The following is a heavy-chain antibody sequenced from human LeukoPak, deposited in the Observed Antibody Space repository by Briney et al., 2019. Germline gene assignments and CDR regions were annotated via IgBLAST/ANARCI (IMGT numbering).Heavy chain of an antibody. Sequence: GGSLRLSCAASGLTFSTYWMTWVRQAPGKGLEWVSYISSSGSTIYYADSVKGRFTISRDNAKNSLYLQMNSLRAEDTAVYYCARIQEGRQQLGRPDYWGQGTLVTVSS. CDR3: ARIQEGRQQLGRPDY. J-gene: IGHJ4*02. D-gene: IGHD6-13*01. CDR2: ISSSGSTI. V-gene: IGHV3-48*04. CDR1: GLTFSTYW.